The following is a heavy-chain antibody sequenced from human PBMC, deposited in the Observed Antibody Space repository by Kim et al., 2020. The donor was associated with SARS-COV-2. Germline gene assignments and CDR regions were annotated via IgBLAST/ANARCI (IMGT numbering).Heavy chain of an antibody. CDR3: AKVRARLLGYYYYGMDV. D-gene: IGHD2-8*02. J-gene: IGHJ6*02. Sequence: GGSLRLSCAASGFTFSSYAMSWVRQAPGKGLEWVSAISGSGGSTYYADSVKGRFTISGDNSKNTLYLQMNSLRAEDTAVYYCAKVRARLLGYYYYGMDVWGQGTTVTVSS. CDR2: ISGSGGST. V-gene: IGHV3-23*01. CDR1: GFTFSSYA.